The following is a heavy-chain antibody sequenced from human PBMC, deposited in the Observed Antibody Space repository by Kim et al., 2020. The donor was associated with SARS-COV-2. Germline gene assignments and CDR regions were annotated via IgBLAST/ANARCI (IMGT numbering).Heavy chain of an antibody. CDR3: ARGELDCSGGSCYSGYYYYGMDV. V-gene: IGHV4-31*03. J-gene: IGHJ6*02. CDR2: IYYSGST. CDR1: GGSISSGGYY. Sequence: SETLSLTCTVSGGSISSGGYYWSWIRQHPGKGLEWIGYIYYSGSTYYNPSLKSRVTISVDTSKNQFSLKLSSVTAADTAVYYCARGELDCSGGSCYSGYYYYGMDVWGQGTTVTVSS. D-gene: IGHD2-15*01.